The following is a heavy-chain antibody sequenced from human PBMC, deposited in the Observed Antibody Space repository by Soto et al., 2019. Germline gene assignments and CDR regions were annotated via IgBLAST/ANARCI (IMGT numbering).Heavy chain of an antibody. Sequence: SVKVSCKASGGTFSSYAISWVRQAPGQGLEWMGGIIPIFGTANYTQKFQGRVTITADKSTSTAYMELSSLRSEDTAVYYCARVLRYSSSWNRFDPWGQGTLVTVSS. CDR2: IIPIFGTA. CDR3: ARVLRYSSSWNRFDP. D-gene: IGHD6-13*01. CDR1: GGTFSSYA. V-gene: IGHV1-69*06. J-gene: IGHJ5*02.